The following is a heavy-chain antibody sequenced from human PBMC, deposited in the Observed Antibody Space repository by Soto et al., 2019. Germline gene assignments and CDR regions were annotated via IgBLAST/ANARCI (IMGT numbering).Heavy chain of an antibody. J-gene: IGHJ2*01. CDR1: GFTFGDYA. Sequence: EVQLVESGGGLVQPGRSLRLSCTASGFTFGDYAMSWFRQAPGKGLEWVGFIRSKAYGGTTEYAASVKGRFTISRDDSKSIAYLQMNSLKTEDTAAYYCTRLRIAAHPFDLWGRGTLVTVSS. D-gene: IGHD6-6*01. CDR3: TRLRIAAHPFDL. V-gene: IGHV3-49*03. CDR2: IRSKAYGGTT.